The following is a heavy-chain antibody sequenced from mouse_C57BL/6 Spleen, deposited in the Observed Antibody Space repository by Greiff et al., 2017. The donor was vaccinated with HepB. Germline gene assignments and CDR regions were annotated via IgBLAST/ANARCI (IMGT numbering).Heavy chain of an antibody. CDR3: APDYYGSSPSTGTDY. CDR2: IDPEDGET. Sequence: EVQLQESGAELVKPGASVKLSCTASGFNIKDYYMHWVKQRTEQGLEWIGRIDPEDGETKYAPKFQGKATITADTSSNTAYLQLSSLTSEDTAVYYCAPDYYGSSPSTGTDYWGQGTTLTVSS. D-gene: IGHD1-1*01. J-gene: IGHJ2*01. V-gene: IGHV14-2*01. CDR1: GFNIKDYY.